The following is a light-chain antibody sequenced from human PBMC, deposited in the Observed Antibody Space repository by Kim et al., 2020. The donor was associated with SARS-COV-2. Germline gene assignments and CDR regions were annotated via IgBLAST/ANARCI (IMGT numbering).Light chain of an antibody. J-gene: IGKJ1*01. CDR2: DAS. V-gene: IGKV3-20*01. CDR3: QQYGRSAA. Sequence: EIVLMQSPGTLSMSPGERATLSCRASQTVNYNYLAWYQHKPGQAPRLLIHDASSRATGIPDRFSGSGSGTDFTLTISRLEPEDVAVYYCQQYGRSAAFGQGTKVEIK. CDR1: QTVNYNY.